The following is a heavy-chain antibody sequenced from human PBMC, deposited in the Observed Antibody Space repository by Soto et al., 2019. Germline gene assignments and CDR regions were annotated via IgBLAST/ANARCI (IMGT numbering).Heavy chain of an antibody. CDR2: ISSSGNSI. CDR1: GFTFSDYY. Sequence: LRLSCAASGFTFSDYYMTWIRQAPGKGLEWASYISSSGNSIYYADSVRGRFTVSRDNAKNSLFLQMNSLRAEDTAVYYCARRAAAGRSFDYWGLGTLVTVSS. D-gene: IGHD6-13*01. J-gene: IGHJ4*02. CDR3: ARRAAAGRSFDY. V-gene: IGHV3-11*01.